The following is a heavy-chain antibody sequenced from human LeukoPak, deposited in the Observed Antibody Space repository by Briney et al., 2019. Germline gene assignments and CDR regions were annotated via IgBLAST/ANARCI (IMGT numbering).Heavy chain of an antibody. CDR3: AKERTRVTGGWT. J-gene: IGHJ5*02. CDR2: MRYDGKNK. V-gene: IGHV3-30*02. Sequence: PGGPLRLSCAASGFTFSEYGFHCVRQAPGKGLEWVTFMRYDGKNKYFADSVKGRFTISRDNSKNTVYLQMDSLRPEDTAMYYCAKERTRVTGGWTWGQGTLVTVSS. D-gene: IGHD2-21*02. CDR1: GFTFSEYG.